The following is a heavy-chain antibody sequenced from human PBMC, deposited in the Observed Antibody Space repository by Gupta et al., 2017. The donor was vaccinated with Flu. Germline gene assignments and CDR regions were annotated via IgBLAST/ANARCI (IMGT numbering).Heavy chain of an antibody. CDR1: GFTFSSYA. CDR3: AKGDPRGPPNTRITMIVVVLGQESFDY. Sequence: EVQLLESGGGLVQPGGSLRLSCAASGFTFSSYAMSWVRQAPGKGLEWVSAISGSGGSTYYADSVKGRFTISRDNSKNTLYLQMNSLRAEDTAVYYCAKGDPRGPPNTRITMIVVVLGQESFDYWGQGTLVTVSS. CDR2: ISGSGGST. V-gene: IGHV3-23*01. D-gene: IGHD3-22*01. J-gene: IGHJ4*02.